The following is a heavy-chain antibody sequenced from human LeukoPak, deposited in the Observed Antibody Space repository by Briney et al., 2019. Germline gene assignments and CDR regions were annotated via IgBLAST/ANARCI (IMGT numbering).Heavy chain of an antibody. Sequence: SETLSLTCAVYGGSFSGYYWSWIRQPPGKGLEWIGEINHSGSTNYNPSLKSRVTISVDTSKNQFSLKLSSVTAADTAVYYCASGRGYPTFDYWGQGTLVTVSS. V-gene: IGHV4-34*01. CDR2: INHSGST. D-gene: IGHD3-22*01. CDR1: GGSFSGYY. CDR3: ASGRGYPTFDY. J-gene: IGHJ4*02.